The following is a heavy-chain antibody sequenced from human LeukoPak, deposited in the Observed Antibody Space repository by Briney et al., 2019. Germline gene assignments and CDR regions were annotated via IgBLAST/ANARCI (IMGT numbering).Heavy chain of an antibody. Sequence: ASVKVSCKASGYTFTGYYMHWVRQAPGQGLEWMGRINPNSGGTNYAQKFQGRVTMTRDTFISTAYMELSRLRSDDTAVYYCASAYSGSSSSSHYYYYGMDVWGQGTTVTVSS. CDR3: ASAYSGSSSSSHYYYYGMDV. CDR2: INPNSGGT. J-gene: IGHJ6*02. D-gene: IGHD1-26*01. V-gene: IGHV1-2*06. CDR1: GYTFTGYY.